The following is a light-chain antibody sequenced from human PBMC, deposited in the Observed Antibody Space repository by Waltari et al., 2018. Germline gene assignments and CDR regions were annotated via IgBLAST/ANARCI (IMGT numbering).Light chain of an antibody. CDR2: DVS. Sequence: QSALTQPASVSGSPGQSLTISCTGTSGDIANYKFVSWYQPEPGRAPKLIVYDVSQRPSGVSNRFSGSKSGNTASLTISGLQAEDEADYYCSSYTTTSSWVFGGGTKLTVL. CDR1: SGDIANYKF. CDR3: SSYTTTSSWV. J-gene: IGLJ3*02. V-gene: IGLV2-14*01.